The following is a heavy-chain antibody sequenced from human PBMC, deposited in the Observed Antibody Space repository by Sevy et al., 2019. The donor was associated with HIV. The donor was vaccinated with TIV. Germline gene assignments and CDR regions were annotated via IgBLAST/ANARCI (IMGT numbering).Heavy chain of an antibody. J-gene: IGHJ6*03. V-gene: IGHV1-8*01. CDR1: GYTFTSYD. Sequence: ASVKVSCKASGYTFTSYDINWVRQATGQGLEWMGWMNPNSGDTGNAQKFQGRVTMTRNTSISTAYMELSSLRSEDTAVYYCARGSIAARRYYYYMDVWGKGTTVTVSS. CDR3: ARGSIAARRYYYYMDV. CDR2: MNPNSGDT. D-gene: IGHD6-6*01.